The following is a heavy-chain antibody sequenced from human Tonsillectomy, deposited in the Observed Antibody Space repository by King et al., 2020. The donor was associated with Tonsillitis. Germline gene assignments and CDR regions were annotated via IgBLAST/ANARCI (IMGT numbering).Heavy chain of an antibody. CDR1: GFTFSTYS. CDR3: ARYNWNYGWFDP. V-gene: IGHV3-48*02. CDR2: ISSSSSTI. J-gene: IGHJ5*02. D-gene: IGHD1-7*01. Sequence: VQLVESGGGLVQPGGSLRLSCAAPGFTFSTYSMNWVRQAPGKGLEWVSYISSSSSTIYYADSVKGRFTISRDNAKNSLYLQMNSLRDEDTAVYYCARYNWNYGWFDPWGQGTLVTVSS.